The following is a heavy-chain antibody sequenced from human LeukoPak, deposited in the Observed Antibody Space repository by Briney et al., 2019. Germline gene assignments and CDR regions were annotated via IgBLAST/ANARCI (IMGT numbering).Heavy chain of an antibody. CDR1: GYTFTSYG. CDR3: ASYQGDDYGDFRGHYYGMDV. D-gene: IGHD4-17*01. J-gene: IGHJ6*02. Sequence: ASVKVSCKASGYTFTSYGISWVRQAPGQGLEWMGWISAYNGNTNYAQKLQGRVTMTTDTSTSTAYMELRSLRSDDTAVYYCASYQGDDYGDFRGHYYGMDVWGQGTTVTVS. CDR2: ISAYNGNT. V-gene: IGHV1-18*01.